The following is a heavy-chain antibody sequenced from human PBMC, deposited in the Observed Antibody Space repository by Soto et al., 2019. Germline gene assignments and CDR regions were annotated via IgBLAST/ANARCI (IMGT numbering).Heavy chain of an antibody. J-gene: IGHJ6*03. CDR1: GFTFSSYS. D-gene: IGHD3-9*01. V-gene: IGHV3-48*01. CDR2: ISSSSSTI. Sequence: GGSLRLSCAASGFTFSSYSMNWVRQAPGKGLEWVSYISSSSSTIYYADSVKGRFTISRDNAKNSLYLQMNSLRAEDTAVYYCARPPNYDIQTRYYYYYMDVWGKGTTVTVSS. CDR3: ARPPNYDIQTRYYYYYMDV.